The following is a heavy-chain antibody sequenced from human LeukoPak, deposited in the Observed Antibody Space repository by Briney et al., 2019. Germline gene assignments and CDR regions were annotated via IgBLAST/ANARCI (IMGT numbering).Heavy chain of an antibody. D-gene: IGHD2/OR15-2a*01. V-gene: IGHV4-34*01. CDR3: ARVRFLSMYYYYGMDV. J-gene: IGHJ6*02. CDR1: GGSFSGYY. CDR2: INHSGST. Sequence: PSETLSLTCAVYGGSFSGYYWSWIRQPPGKGLEWIGEINHSGSTNYNPSLKSRVTISVDTSKNQFSLKLSSVTAADTAVYYCARVRFLSMYYYYGMDVWGQGTTVTVSS.